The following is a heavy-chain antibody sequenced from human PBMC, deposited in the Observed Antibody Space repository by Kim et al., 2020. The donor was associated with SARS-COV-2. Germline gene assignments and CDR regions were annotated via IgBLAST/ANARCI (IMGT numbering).Heavy chain of an antibody. D-gene: IGHD2-21*02. Sequence: SDTLSLTCAVYGGSFSGYYWSWIRQPPGKGLEWIGEINHSGSTNYNPSLKSRVTISVDTSKNQFSLKLSSVTAADTAVYYCARGKHIVVVTAIQGYYYGMDVWGQGTTVTVSS. CDR2: INHSGST. CDR3: ARGKHIVVVTAIQGYYYGMDV. J-gene: IGHJ6*02. CDR1: GGSFSGYY. V-gene: IGHV4-34*01.